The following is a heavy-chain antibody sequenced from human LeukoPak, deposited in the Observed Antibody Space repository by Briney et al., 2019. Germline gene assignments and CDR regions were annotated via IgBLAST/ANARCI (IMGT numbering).Heavy chain of an antibody. CDR3: ARDAKYTPDY. D-gene: IGHD2-2*02. V-gene: IGHV3-74*01. Sequence: PGGSLRLSCAASGFTFNAYGMHWVRQAPGKGLVWVSRISSDGSDTTYADSVKGRFTMSRDNAKNTLYLQMNGLRAGDTAVYYCARDAKYTPDYWGQGTLVTVSS. CDR2: ISSDGSDT. CDR1: GFTFNAYG. J-gene: IGHJ4*02.